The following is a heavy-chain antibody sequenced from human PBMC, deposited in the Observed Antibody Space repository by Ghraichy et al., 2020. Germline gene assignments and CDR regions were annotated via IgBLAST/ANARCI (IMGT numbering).Heavy chain of an antibody. D-gene: IGHD6-6*01. CDR3: AKDKDSSSTDFDY. CDR2: ISWNSGSI. CDR1: GFTFDDYA. Sequence: GGSLRLSCAASGFTFDDYAMLWVRQAPGKGLEWVSGISWNSGSIGYADSVKGRFTISRDNAKNSLYLQMNSLRAEDTALYYCAKDKDSSSTDFDYWGQGTLVTVSS. J-gene: IGHJ4*02. V-gene: IGHV3-9*01.